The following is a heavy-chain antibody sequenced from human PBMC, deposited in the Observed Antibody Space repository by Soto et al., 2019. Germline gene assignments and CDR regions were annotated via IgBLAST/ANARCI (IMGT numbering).Heavy chain of an antibody. Sequence: PMSLTCTVSDGSIGSGGYYLSWIRQHPGKGLEWIGYIYYSGSTYYNPSLKSRVTISVDTSKNQFSLKLSSVTAADTAVYYCARSRPYNWFDPWGQGNLVTVSS. V-gene: IGHV4-31*03. J-gene: IGHJ5*02. CDR3: ARSRPYNWFDP. CDR2: IYYSGST. CDR1: DGSIGSGGYY.